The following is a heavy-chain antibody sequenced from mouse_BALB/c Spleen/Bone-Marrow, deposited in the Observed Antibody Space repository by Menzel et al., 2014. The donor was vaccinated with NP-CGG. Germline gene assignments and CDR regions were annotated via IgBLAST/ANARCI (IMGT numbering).Heavy chain of an antibody. Sequence: QVQLQQSGAELARPGASVELSCKASGYTFTSYWMQWVKQRPGQGLEWIGAIYPGDGGTRYTQKFKGKATLTADKSSSTAYMQLSSLASEDSAVYYCARWRYYFDYWGQGTTLTVSS. J-gene: IGHJ2*01. CDR1: GYTFTSYW. D-gene: IGHD2-3*01. V-gene: IGHV1-87*01. CDR2: IYPGDGGT. CDR3: ARWRYYFDY.